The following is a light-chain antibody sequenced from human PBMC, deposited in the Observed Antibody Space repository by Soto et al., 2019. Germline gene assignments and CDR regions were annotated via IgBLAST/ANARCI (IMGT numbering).Light chain of an antibody. J-gene: IGKJ1*01. V-gene: IGKV1-5*01. CDR3: QHYNSYSEA. CDR1: QGIVRW. Sequence: DIQMTQSPSTLSASVGDRVTMTCRASQGIVRWLAWYQQKPGKAPKLLIYDASSLESGVPSRFSGSGAGTEFTLTISSLQPDDFATYYCQHYNSYSEAFGQGTKVDIK. CDR2: DAS.